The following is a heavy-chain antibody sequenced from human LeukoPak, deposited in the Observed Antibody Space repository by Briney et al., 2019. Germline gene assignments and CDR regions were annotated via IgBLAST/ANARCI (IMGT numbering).Heavy chain of an antibody. CDR1: GGTFSSYA. V-gene: IGHV1-69*13. D-gene: IGHD3-22*01. CDR2: IIPIFGTA. CDR3: ARVRVQGYYDSSGYLR. J-gene: IGHJ4*02. Sequence: SVKVSCKASGGTFSSYAISWVRQAPGQGLEWMGGIIPIFGTANYAQKFPGRVTITADESTSTAYMELSSLRFEDTAVYYCARVRVQGYYDSSGYLRWGQGTLVTVSS.